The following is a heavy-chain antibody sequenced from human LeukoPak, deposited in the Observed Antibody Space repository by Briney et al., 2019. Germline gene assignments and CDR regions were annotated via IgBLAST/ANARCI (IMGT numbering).Heavy chain of an antibody. V-gene: IGHV3-53*01. CDR2: IYSDGST. CDR1: GLTVSNNY. J-gene: IGHJ6*02. CDR3: ARLPGPPSDYYYYGMDV. Sequence: GGSLRLSCAASGLTVSNNYMSWVRQAPGKGLEWVSVIYSDGSTYYADSVKGRFTISRDNSKNILYLQMNSLRAEDTAVYYCARLPGPPSDYYYYGMDVWGQGTTVTVSS.